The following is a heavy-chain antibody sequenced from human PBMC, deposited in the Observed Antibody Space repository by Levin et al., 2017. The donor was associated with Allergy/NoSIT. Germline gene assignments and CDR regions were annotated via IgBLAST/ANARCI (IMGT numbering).Heavy chain of an antibody. J-gene: IGHJ6*02. CDR3: ARVGGNSLWYYYGMDV. CDR2: INPSGGST. Sequence: ASVKVSCKASGYTFTSYYMHWVRQAPGQGLEWMGIINPSGGSTSYAQKFQGRVTMTRDTSTSTVYMELSSLRSEDTAVYYCARVGGNSLWYYYGMDVWGQGTTVTVSS. CDR1: GYTFTSYY. D-gene: IGHD1-7*01. V-gene: IGHV1-46*01.